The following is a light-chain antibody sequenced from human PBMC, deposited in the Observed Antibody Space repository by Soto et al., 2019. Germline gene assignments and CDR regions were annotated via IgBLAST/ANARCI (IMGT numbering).Light chain of an antibody. Sequence: EIVLTQSPGTLFLSPGERATLSCRASQSVRSNYLAWYQQKPGQAPRLLIYNSSTRATGIPDRFSGSGSGTDFTRTISRLEPEDFALYYCQQYRDLPQTFGQGTQVEIK. V-gene: IGKV3-20*01. J-gene: IGKJ1*01. CDR3: QQYRDLPQT. CDR2: NSS. CDR1: QSVRSNY.